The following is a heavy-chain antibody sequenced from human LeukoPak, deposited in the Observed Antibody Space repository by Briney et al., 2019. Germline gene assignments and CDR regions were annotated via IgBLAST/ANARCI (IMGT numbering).Heavy chain of an antibody. CDR2: ISLNGGAT. CDR3: VQSITMFIG. D-gene: IGHD3-3*01. V-gene: IGHV3-20*04. Sequence: GGSLRLSCAASGFTFEDYGMTWVRQAPGKGLEWVAGISLNGGATGYADSVKGRFTISRDNAKNFLYLQMNSLRAEDTALYYCVQSITMFIGWGQGTRVTVSS. CDR1: GFTFEDYG. J-gene: IGHJ4*02.